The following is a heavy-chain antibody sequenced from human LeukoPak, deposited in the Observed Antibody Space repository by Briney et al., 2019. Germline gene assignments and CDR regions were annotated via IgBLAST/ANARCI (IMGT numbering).Heavy chain of an antibody. CDR3: ARGKIVGATMYYFDY. D-gene: IGHD1-26*01. Sequence: ASVKVSCKASGYTFTSYYMHWVRQAPGQGLEWMGTIDPSGGSTSYAQKFQGRVTMTRDMSTSTVYMELSSLRSEDTAVYYCARGKIVGATMYYFDYWGQGTLVTVSS. V-gene: IGHV1-46*01. CDR1: GYTFTSYY. J-gene: IGHJ4*02. CDR2: IDPSGGST.